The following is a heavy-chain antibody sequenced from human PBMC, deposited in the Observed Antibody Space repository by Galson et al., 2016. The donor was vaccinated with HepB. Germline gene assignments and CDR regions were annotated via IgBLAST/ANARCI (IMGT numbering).Heavy chain of an antibody. V-gene: IGHV3-64*04. J-gene: IGHJ3*01. CDR2: VSIRGDIT. Sequence: SLRLSCAASGFTFTYYSMHWVRQAPGKGLENVSSVSIRGDITHYGDAVKGRFTISNNKSKNTLYLQMNSLRVDDTAVYYCARAPHDYGDYIDGFDVWGQGTMVTVSS. D-gene: IGHD4-17*01. CDR1: GFTFTYYS. CDR3: ARAPHDYGDYIDGFDV.